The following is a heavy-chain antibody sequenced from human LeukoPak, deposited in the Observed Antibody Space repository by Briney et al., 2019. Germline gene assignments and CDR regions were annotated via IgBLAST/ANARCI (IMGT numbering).Heavy chain of an antibody. V-gene: IGHV3-23*01. CDR2: IGASGDNT. CDR1: GFTFNKYA. CDR3: AKVVGTGTTPTDY. J-gene: IGHJ4*02. D-gene: IGHD1-1*01. Sequence: GGSLRLSCAASGFTFNKYAMTWVRQAPGKGLVWVVVIGASGDNTDYADSVKGRFTISRDNSKNTLSLQMNSLRVEDTAVYYCAKVVGTGTTPTDYWGQGTLVTVSS.